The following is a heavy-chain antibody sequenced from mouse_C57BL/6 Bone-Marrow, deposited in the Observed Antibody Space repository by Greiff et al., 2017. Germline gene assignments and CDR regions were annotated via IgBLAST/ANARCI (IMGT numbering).Heavy chain of an antibody. CDR1: GFNITDYY. Sequence: EVQLQQSGAELAKPGASVKLSCTASGFNITDYYMHWVKQRTEQGLEWIGRIDPEDGETKYAPKFKGKDTITADQSSNTAYLQLSSLTSEDTAVXYCATPNYGSCYGYWYFDVWGTGTTVTVSS. CDR2: IDPEDGET. CDR3: ATPNYGSCYGYWYFDV. J-gene: IGHJ1*03. D-gene: IGHD1-1*01. V-gene: IGHV14-2*01.